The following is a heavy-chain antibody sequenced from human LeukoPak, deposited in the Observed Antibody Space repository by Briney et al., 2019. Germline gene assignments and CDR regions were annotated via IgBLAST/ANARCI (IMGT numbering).Heavy chain of an antibody. J-gene: IGHJ4*02. CDR1: KDTFTVYY. CDR2: INPNSGDT. CDR3: VNFGYSNTSYFSS. V-gene: IGHV1-2*02. D-gene: IGHD5-12*01. Sequence: ASVKVSCKASKDTFTVYYMHWVRQAPGQGLRWMGWINPNSGDTNYAEEFQGRITMTRDTSISTAYMELRSLTSDDTAVYYCVNFGYSNTSYFSSWGQGTLVTVSS.